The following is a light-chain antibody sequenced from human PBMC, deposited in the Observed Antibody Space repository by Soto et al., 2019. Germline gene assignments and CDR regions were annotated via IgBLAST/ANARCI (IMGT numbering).Light chain of an antibody. Sequence: QSALTQPRSVSGSPGQSVSISCTETSSDVGGYNYVSWYQHHPCKTPKLMIYGVSKRPSGVPDRFSGSKSGNTASLTISGLQAEDEADYYLCSYAGSYTGVFGGGTKLTVL. CDR3: CSYAGSYTGV. V-gene: IGLV2-11*01. CDR1: SSDVGGYNY. CDR2: GVS. J-gene: IGLJ3*02.